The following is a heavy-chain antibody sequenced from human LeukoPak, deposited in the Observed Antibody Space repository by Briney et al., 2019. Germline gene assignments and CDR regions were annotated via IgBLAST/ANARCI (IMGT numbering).Heavy chain of an antibody. J-gene: IGHJ6*02. CDR3: ARDHRSSGSYFDWLYHHCYGMDV. D-gene: IGHD3-9*01. V-gene: IGHV3-33*01. CDR2: IWYDGSNK. CDR1: GFTFSSYG. Sequence: TGGSLRLSCAASGFTFSSYGMHWVRQAPGKGLEWVAVIWYDGSNKYYADSVKGRFTISRDNSKNTLYLQMNSLRAEDTAVYYCARDHRSSGSYFDWLYHHCYGMDVWGQGTTVTVSS.